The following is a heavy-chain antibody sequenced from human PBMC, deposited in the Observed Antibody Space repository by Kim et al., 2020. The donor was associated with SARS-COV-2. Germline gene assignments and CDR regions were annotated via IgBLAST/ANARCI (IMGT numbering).Heavy chain of an antibody. Sequence: ANSVKGRFTISRDNSKNPLYLQMNSLRAEDTAVYYCARSSTGGYYYGMDVWGQGTTVTVSS. CDR3: ARSSTGGYYYGMDV. V-gene: IGHV3-30*02. D-gene: IGHD6-13*01. J-gene: IGHJ6*02.